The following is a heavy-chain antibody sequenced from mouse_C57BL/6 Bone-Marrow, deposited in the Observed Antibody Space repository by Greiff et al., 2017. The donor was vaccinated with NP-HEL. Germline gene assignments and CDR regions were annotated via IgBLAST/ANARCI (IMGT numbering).Heavy chain of an antibody. CDR2: IRSKSNNYAT. Sequence: EVKLVESGGGLVQPKGSLKLSCAASGFSFNTYAMNWVRQAPGKGLEWVARIRSKSNNYATYYADSVKDRFTISRDDSESMLYLQMNNLKTEDTAMYYCVSLYSYYAMDYWGQGTSVTVSS. CDR3: VSLYSYYAMDY. J-gene: IGHJ4*01. CDR1: GFSFNTYA. D-gene: IGHD2-12*01. V-gene: IGHV10-1*01.